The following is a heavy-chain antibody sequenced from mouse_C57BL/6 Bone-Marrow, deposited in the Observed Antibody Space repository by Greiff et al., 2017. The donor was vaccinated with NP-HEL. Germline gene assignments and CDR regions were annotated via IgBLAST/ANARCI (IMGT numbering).Heavy chain of an antibody. J-gene: IGHJ2*01. CDR1: GYTFTSYW. D-gene: IGHD1-1*01. Sequence: QVQLQQPGAELVKPGASVKMSCKASGYTFTSYWITWVKQRPGQGLEWIGDIYPGSGSTNYNEKFKSKATLTVDTSSSTAYMQLSSLTSEDSAVYYCAREGYYGSSFLYWGQGTTLTVSS. V-gene: IGHV1-55*01. CDR2: IYPGSGST. CDR3: AREGYYGSSFLY.